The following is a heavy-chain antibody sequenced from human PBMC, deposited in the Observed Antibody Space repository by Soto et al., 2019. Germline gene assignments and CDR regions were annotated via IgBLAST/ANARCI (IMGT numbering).Heavy chain of an antibody. V-gene: IGHV1-24*01. D-gene: IGHD3-16*02. CDR1: GYTLTELS. Sequence: ASVKVSCKVSGYTLTELSMHWVRQAPGKGLEWMGGFDPEDGETIYAQKFQGRVTMTEDTSTDTAYMELSSLRSADTAVYYCARDSTYRGAFDIWGQGTMVTVSS. CDR2: FDPEDGET. CDR3: ARDSTYRGAFDI. J-gene: IGHJ3*02.